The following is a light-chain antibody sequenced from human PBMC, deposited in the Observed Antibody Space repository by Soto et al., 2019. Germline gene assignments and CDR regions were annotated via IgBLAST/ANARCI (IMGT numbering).Light chain of an antibody. CDR2: GAS. J-gene: IGKJ5*01. CDR3: QQHGSSPIT. Sequence: EGVWTQSPGTLSLSPGERATLSCRASQTVTRNYLAWHQQKPGQTPRLLVYGASSRATGIPDRFSGSGSGTDFTLTISRLEPEDFAVYYCQQHGSSPITFGQRTRLAI. V-gene: IGKV3-20*01. CDR1: QTVTRNY.